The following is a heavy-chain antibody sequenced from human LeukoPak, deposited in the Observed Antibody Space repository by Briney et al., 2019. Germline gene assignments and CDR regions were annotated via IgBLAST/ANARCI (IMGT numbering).Heavy chain of an antibody. CDR2: INPDGSST. V-gene: IGHV3-74*01. Sequence: GGSLRLSCVASGFTFNKYWMHWVRQAAGKGLVWVSRINPDGSSTDYADSVKGRFTISRDNAKNTLYLQMNTLRAEDTALYFCASITPGYWGQGNLVTVFS. J-gene: IGHJ4*02. CDR3: ASITPGY. CDR1: GFTFNKYW. D-gene: IGHD1-14*01.